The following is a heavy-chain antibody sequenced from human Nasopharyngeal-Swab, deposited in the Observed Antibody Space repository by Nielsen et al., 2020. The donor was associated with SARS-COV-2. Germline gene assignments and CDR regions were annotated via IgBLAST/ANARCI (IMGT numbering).Heavy chain of an antibody. Sequence: GGSLRLSCAASEFTFSSYGMHWVRQAPGKGLEWVAVISYDGSNKYYADSVKGRFTISRDNSKNTLYLQMNSLRAEDTAVYYCAKDLGYDILTGLDYWGQGTLVTVSS. CDR1: EFTFSSYG. D-gene: IGHD3-9*01. CDR3: AKDLGYDILTGLDY. J-gene: IGHJ4*02. CDR2: ISYDGSNK. V-gene: IGHV3-30*18.